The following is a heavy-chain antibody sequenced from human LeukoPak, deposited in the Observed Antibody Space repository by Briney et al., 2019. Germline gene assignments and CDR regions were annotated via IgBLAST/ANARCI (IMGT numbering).Heavy chain of an antibody. V-gene: IGHV4-34*01. CDR3: ARGSRYSSGWYPYYYYYGMDV. D-gene: IGHD6-19*01. CDR1: GGSISSYY. Sequence: PSETLSLTCTVSGGSISSYYWSWIRQPPGKGLEWIGENNHSGSTNYNPSLKSRVTISVDTSKNQFSLKLSSVTAADTAVYYCARGSRYSSGWYPYYYYYGMDVWGQGTTVTVSS. CDR2: NNHSGST. J-gene: IGHJ6*02.